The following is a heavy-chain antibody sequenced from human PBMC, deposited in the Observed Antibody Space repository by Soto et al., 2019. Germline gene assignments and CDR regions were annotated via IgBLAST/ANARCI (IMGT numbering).Heavy chain of an antibody. CDR2: ISGSGGST. CDR1: GFTFSSYA. J-gene: IGHJ4*02. Sequence: RLSCAASGFTFSSYAMSWVRQAPGKGLEWVSAISGSGGSTYYADSVKGRFTISRDNSKNTLYLQMNSLRAEDTAVYYCAKVNGRYYYDSSGYYPFDYWGQGTLVTVSS. D-gene: IGHD3-22*01. V-gene: IGHV3-23*01. CDR3: AKVNGRYYYDSSGYYPFDY.